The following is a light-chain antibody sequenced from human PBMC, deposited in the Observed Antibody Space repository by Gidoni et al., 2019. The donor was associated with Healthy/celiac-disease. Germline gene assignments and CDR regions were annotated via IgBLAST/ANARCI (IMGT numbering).Light chain of an antibody. CDR1: QDISND. V-gene: IGKV1-33*01. Sequence: DIQMTQSPSSLSASVGDRVTITCQASQDISNDLNWYQQKPGKAPKLLIYDASNLETVVPSRFIGSGSGTDFTFTISSLQPEDIATYYCQQYDNRPAFGPGTKVDIK. CDR3: QQYDNRPA. J-gene: IGKJ3*01. CDR2: DAS.